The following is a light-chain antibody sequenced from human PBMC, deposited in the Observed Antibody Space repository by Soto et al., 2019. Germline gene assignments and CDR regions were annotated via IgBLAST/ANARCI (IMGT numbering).Light chain of an antibody. CDR3: GTWDSSLRAVV. J-gene: IGLJ2*01. V-gene: IGLV1-51*02. CDR2: ANN. CDR1: SSNVANNF. Sequence: QSVLTQPPSVSAAPGQNVTISCSGSSSNVANNFVSWYQQLPETAPKLLIYANNKRPSGIPDRFSGSKSGPSATLGITGLQSGDEADYYCGTWDSSLRAVVFGGGTKVTVL.